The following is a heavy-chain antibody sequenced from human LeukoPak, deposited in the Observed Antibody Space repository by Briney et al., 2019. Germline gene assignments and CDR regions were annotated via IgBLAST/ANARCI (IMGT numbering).Heavy chain of an antibody. CDR3: ARESSGSYYNPLGYMDV. CDR1: GGSISIYY. J-gene: IGHJ6*03. D-gene: IGHD3-10*01. CDR2: TFTSGIT. Sequence: SETLSLTCTVSGGSISIYYWNWIRQPAGKGLEWIGRTFTSGITNYNPSLKSRVTMSVDTSKNQFSLNVSSVTAADTAVYYCARESSGSYYNPLGYMDVWGRGATVTVSS. V-gene: IGHV4-4*07.